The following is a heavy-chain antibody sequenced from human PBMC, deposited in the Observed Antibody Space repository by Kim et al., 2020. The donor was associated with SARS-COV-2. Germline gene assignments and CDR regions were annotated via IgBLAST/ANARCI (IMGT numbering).Heavy chain of an antibody. D-gene: IGHD2-8*02. CDR2: ISDSGGST. CDR1: GFTFKNYA. V-gene: IGHV3-23*01. CDR3: AKDVKAVLGLYRFDP. J-gene: IGHJ5*02. Sequence: GGSLRLSCAASGFTFKNYAMNWVRQAPGKGLEWVSGISDSGGSTYYADSVKGRFTISRDNSKNTLYXQMNSLRAEDTALYYCAKDVKAVLGLYRFDPWGQGTXVTVSS.